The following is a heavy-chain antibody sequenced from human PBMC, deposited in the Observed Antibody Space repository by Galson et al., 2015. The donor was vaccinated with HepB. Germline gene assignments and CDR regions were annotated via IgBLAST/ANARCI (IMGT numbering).Heavy chain of an antibody. CDR1: GFTVRSNY. CDR2: IYIGGRT. V-gene: IGHV3-53*01. D-gene: IGHD3-9*01. J-gene: IGHJ6*02. Sequence: SLRLSCAASGFTVRSNYMNWVRQAPGRGLECVSKIYIGGRTDYADSVKGRFTISRDSSTNTLYLLMNSLRAEDTAVYYCAKDQGYFDWNYGMDVWGQGTTVTVSS. CDR3: AKDQGYFDWNYGMDV.